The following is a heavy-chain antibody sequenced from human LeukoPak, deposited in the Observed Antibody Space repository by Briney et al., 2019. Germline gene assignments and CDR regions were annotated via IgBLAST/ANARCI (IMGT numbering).Heavy chain of an antibody. CDR2: INAGNGNT. D-gene: IGHD5-18*01. CDR3: ARDRGTNGIQLSDMDY. V-gene: IGHV1-3*01. J-gene: IGHJ4*02. CDR1: GYTFTSYA. Sequence: ASVKVSCKASGYTFTSYAMHWVRQAPGQRLEWMGWINAGNGNTKYSQKFQGRVTITRDTSASTAYMELSSLRSEDTAVYYCARDRGTNGIQLSDMDYWGQGTLVTVSS.